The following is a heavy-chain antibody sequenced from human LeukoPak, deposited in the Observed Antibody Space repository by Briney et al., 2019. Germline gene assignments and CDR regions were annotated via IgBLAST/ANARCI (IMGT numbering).Heavy chain of an antibody. CDR2: IYPGESIYASENT. Sequence: SETLSLTCSVSGVSISAYYWSWIRQPAGKGLEWIGRIYPGESIYASENTNYNPSLKSRVSMSGDTSKNQVSLKLRSVTAADTAVYYCARGGHYDFWSGYYPSDMDVWGQGTTVTVSS. D-gene: IGHD3-3*01. CDR3: ARGGHYDFWSGYYPSDMDV. CDR1: GVSISAYY. V-gene: IGHV4-4*07. J-gene: IGHJ6*02.